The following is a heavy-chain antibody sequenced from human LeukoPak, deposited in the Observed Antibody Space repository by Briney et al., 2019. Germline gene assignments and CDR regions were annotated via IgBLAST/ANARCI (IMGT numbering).Heavy chain of an antibody. CDR1: GESVSDYY. V-gene: IGHV4-30-4*08. CDR2: IYYSGST. CDR3: ARDLLNEGNHLDY. J-gene: IGHJ4*02. Sequence: SETLSLTCAVYGESVSDYYWSWIRQPPGKGLEWIGYIYYSGSTYYNPSLKSRVTISVDTSKNQFSLKLSSVTAADTAVYYCARDLLNEGNHLDYWGQGTLVTVSS. D-gene: IGHD4-23*01.